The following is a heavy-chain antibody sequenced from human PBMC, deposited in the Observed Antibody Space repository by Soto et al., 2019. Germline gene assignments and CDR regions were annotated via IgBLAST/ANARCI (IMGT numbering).Heavy chain of an antibody. V-gene: IGHV1-8*01. CDR3: ARTKPREIYGDGRYYFDY. CDR1: GYTFTSYD. Sequence: ASVKVSCKASGYTFTSYDINWVRQATGQGLEWMGWMNPNSGNTGYAQKFQGRVTITADESTSTAYVELSSLRSEDTAVYYCARTKPREIYGDGRYYFDYWGQGTLVTVSS. D-gene: IGHD4-17*01. CDR2: MNPNSGNT. J-gene: IGHJ4*02.